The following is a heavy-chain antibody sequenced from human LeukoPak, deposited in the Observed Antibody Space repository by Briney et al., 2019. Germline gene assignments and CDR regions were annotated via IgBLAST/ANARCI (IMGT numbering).Heavy chain of an antibody. CDR3: ARAVARHSD. V-gene: IGHV4-34*01. D-gene: IGHD5-12*01. J-gene: IGHJ4*02. CDR1: GVPFSNYY. CDR2: INHSGYT. Sequence: SETLSLTCAVSGVPFSNYYWSWVRQSPRQGLEWIGEINHSGYTNYNPSLKSRVTMSIDTSKNQFSLKLTSVTAADAGVYYCARAVARHSDWGQGTLITVSS.